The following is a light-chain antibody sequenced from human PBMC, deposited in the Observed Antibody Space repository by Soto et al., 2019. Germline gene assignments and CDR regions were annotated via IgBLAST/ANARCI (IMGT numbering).Light chain of an antibody. J-gene: IGLJ2*01. Sequence: QSALTQPASVSGSPGQSITISCTGTSSDVGGYNCVSWYQQNPGKAPKLIIYDVSNRHSGVSNRFSGSKSGNTASLTISGLQAEDEAAYYCSSFTSSNTLVFGGGTKLTVL. CDR3: SSFTSSNTLV. V-gene: IGLV2-14*01. CDR1: SSDVGGYNC. CDR2: DVS.